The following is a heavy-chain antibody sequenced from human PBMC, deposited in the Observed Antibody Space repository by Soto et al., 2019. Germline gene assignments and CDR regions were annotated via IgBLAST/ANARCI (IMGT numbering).Heavy chain of an antibody. Sequence: QVQVVQSGPEVKNPGASVKVSCKASAYSSTIYGITWVRQAPGHALEWLGWIRPPNGDTKYAQRFQGRVTMTTDPSTTTVFMDLRPLRSDEPAVYYCATALGSSGWFVYWGPGTRVTVPS. V-gene: IGHV1-18*01. D-gene: IGHD6-19*01. J-gene: IGHJ4*02. CDR1: AYSSTIYG. CDR3: ATALGSSGWFVY. CDR2: IRPPNGDT.